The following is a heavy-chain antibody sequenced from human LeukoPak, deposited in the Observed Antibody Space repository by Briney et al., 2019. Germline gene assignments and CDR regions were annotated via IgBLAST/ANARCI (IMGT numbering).Heavy chain of an antibody. CDR2: IYYSGST. CDR1: GGSISSSSYY. D-gene: IGHD5-18*01. Sequence: SETLSLTCTVSGGSISSSSYYWGWIRQPPGKGLEWIGSIYYSGSTYYNPSLKSRVTISVDTSKNQFSLKLSSVTAADTAVYYCARRGGGYSYGWVTWFDPWGQGTLVTVSS. V-gene: IGHV4-39*01. J-gene: IGHJ5*02. CDR3: ARRGGGYSYGWVTWFDP.